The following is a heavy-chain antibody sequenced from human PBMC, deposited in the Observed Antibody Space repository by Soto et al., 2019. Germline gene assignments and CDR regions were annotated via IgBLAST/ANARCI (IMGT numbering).Heavy chain of an antibody. V-gene: IGHV3-30*18. CDR1: GFTFSSYG. CDR2: ISYDGSNK. J-gene: IGHJ4*02. D-gene: IGHD3-3*01. CDR3: AKEGYYDFWSGKVYYFDY. Sequence: PGGSLRLSCAASGFTFSSYGMHWVRQAPGKGLEWVAVISYDGSNKYYADSVKGRFTISRDNSKNTLYLQMNSLRAEDTAVYYCAKEGYYDFWSGKVYYFDYWGQGTLVTVSS.